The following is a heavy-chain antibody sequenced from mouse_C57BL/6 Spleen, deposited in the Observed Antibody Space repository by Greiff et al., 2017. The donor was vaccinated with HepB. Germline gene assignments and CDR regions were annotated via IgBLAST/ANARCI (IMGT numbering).Heavy chain of an antibody. V-gene: IGHV1-26*01. J-gene: IGHJ3*01. Sequence: EVQLQQSGPELVKPGASVKISCKASGYTFTDYYMNWVKQSHGKSLEWIGDINPNNGGTSYNQKFKGKATWTVDKPSSTAYMELRSLTAEDSAVYDGASGSRYDRNAAWLAYWGQGTLVTVSA. D-gene: IGHD2-14*01. CDR2: INPNNGGT. CDR1: GYTFTDYY. CDR3: ASGSRYDRNAAWLAY.